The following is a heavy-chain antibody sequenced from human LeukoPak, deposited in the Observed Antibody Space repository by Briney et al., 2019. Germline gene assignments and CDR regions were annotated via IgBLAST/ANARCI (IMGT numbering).Heavy chain of an antibody. J-gene: IGHJ4*02. CDR2: INHSGST. CDR1: GGSFSGYY. V-gene: IGHV4-34*01. Sequence: SETLSLTCAVYGGSFSGYYWSWIRQPPGKGLEWIGEINHSGSTNYNPSLKSRVTISVDTSKNQFSLKLSSVTAADTAVYFCARDPYSSTWYYFDFWGQGTLVTVSS. D-gene: IGHD6-13*01. CDR3: ARDPYSSTWYYFDF.